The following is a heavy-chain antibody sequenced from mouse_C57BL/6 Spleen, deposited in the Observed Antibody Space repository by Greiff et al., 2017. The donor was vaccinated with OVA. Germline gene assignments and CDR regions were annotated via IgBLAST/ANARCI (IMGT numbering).Heavy chain of an antibody. Sequence: DVHLVESGGGLVQPKGSLKLSCAASGFSFNTYAMNWVRQAPGKGLEWVARIRSKSNNYATYYADSVKDRFTISRDDSESMLYLQMNNLKTEDTAMYYCVRHEGGSSYGYAMDYWGQGTSVTVSS. J-gene: IGHJ4*01. V-gene: IGHV10-1*01. CDR2: IRSKSNNYAT. CDR1: GFSFNTYA. D-gene: IGHD1-1*01. CDR3: VRHEGGSSYGYAMDY.